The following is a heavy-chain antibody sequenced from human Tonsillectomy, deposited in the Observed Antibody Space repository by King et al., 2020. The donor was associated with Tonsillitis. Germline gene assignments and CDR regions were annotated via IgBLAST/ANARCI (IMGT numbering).Heavy chain of an antibody. J-gene: IGHJ4*02. Sequence: VQLVESGGGLVQPGGSLKLSCAASGFTFSGSAMHWVRQASGKGLEWVGRIRSKANSYATAYAASVKGRFTISRDDSKNTAYLQMNSLKTEDTAVYYCTRRGSGSLDYFDCWGQGTLVTVSS. CDR2: IRSKANSYAT. CDR1: GFTFSGSA. V-gene: IGHV3-73*02. D-gene: IGHD1-26*01. CDR3: TRRGSGSLDYFDC.